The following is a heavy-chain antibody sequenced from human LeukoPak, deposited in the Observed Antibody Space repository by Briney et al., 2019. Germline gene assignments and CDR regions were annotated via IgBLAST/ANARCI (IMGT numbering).Heavy chain of an antibody. CDR2: ISGSGGNT. D-gene: IGHD2-8*02. CDR1: GFTFSNYA. CDR3: AKGGRDTGGNWFDP. Sequence: PGESLRLSCAASGFTFSNYAMTWVRQAPGKGLEWVSGISGSGGNTYYADPVKGRFTISRDNSKKTLHLQMNSLRAEDTAVYYCAKGGRDTGGNWFDPWGQGTLVTVSS. J-gene: IGHJ5*02. V-gene: IGHV3-23*01.